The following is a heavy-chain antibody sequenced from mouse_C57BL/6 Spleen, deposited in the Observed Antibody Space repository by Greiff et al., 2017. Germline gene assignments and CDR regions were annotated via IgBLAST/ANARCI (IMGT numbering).Heavy chain of an antibody. CDR1: GFNITDYY. Sequence: VQLQQSGAELVRPGASVKLSCTASGFNITDYYMHWVTQRPEQGLEWIGRIDPDDGDTEYAPKFQGKATMTADPSSNTAYLQLLSLTSEDTAVYYLATFDYDEAMDYWGQGTSVTVSS. CDR2: IDPDDGDT. D-gene: IGHD2-4*01. CDR3: ATFDYDEAMDY. V-gene: IGHV14-1*01. J-gene: IGHJ4*01.